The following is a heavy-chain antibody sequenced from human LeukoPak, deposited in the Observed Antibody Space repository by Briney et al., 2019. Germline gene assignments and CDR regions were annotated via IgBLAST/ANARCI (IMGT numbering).Heavy chain of an antibody. D-gene: IGHD4-17*01. V-gene: IGHV3-23*01. CDR2: ISGSGGST. Sequence: GGSLRLSCAASGFTFNTYAMSWVRQAPGKGLEWVSAISGSGGSTYYADSVKGRFTISRDNSKNTLYLQMNSLRAEDTAVYYCAKGPLRYLDYWGQGTLVTVSS. CDR3: AKGPLRYLDY. CDR1: GFTFNTYA. J-gene: IGHJ4*02.